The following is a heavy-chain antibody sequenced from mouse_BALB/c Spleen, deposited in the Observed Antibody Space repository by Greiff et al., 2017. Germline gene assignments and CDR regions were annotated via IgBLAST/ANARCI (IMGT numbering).Heavy chain of an antibody. V-gene: IGHV1-7*01. D-gene: IGHD2-4*01. CDR1: GYTFTSYW. J-gene: IGHJ2*01. Sequence: QVQLKESGAELAKPGASVKMSCKASGYTFTSYWMHWVKQRPGQGLEWIGYINPSTGYTEYNQKFKDKATLTADKSSSTAYMQLSSLTSEDSAVYYCAGITTHFDYWGQGTTLTVSS. CDR2: INPSTGYT. CDR3: AGITTHFDY.